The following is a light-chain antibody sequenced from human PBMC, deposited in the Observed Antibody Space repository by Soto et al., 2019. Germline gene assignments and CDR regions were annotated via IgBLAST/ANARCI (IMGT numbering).Light chain of an antibody. CDR3: QCCDTYWR. V-gene: IGKV1-5*03. CDR2: KAS. Sequence: DIQMTQSPSTLSASVGDRVTITCRASQSISTSLAWYQQKPGKAPKVLIYKASTLESGVPSRFSGSGSGAEFTLTITGLQPDDFATYYCQCCDTYWRFGQGTKVEIK. CDR1: QSISTS. J-gene: IGKJ1*01.